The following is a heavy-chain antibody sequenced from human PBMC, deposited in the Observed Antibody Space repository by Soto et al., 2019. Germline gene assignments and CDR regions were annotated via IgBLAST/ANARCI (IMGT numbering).Heavy chain of an antibody. CDR2: IYYSGST. J-gene: IGHJ3*02. CDR3: ARDRYDSSAYYIDI. Sequence: QVQLQESGPGLVKPSETLSLTCTVSGGSISSYYWSWIRQPPGKGLEWIGYIYYSGSTNYNPSLQRRGTISLDTSKNQFSLKLISVTAADTAVYYCARDRYDSSAYYIDIWGQGTMVTVSS. D-gene: IGHD3-22*01. V-gene: IGHV4-59*12. CDR1: GGSISSYY.